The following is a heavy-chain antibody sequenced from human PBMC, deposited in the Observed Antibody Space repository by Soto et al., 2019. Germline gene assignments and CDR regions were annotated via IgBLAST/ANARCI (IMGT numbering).Heavy chain of an antibody. D-gene: IGHD6-13*01. Sequence: GGSLRLSCAASGFTFSSYAMSWVRQAPGKGLEWVSAISGSGGSTYYADSVKGRFTISRDNSKNTLYLQMNSLRAEDTAVYYCANVGIAATYYFYYWGQVTLVTVSS. CDR3: ANVGIAATYYFYY. V-gene: IGHV3-23*01. CDR2: ISGSGGST. J-gene: IGHJ4*02. CDR1: GFTFSSYA.